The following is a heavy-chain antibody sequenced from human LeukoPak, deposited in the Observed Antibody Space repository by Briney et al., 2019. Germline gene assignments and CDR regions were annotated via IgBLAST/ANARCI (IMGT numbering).Heavy chain of an antibody. CDR1: GYTFTSYG. CDR2: ISAYNGNT. CDR3: ARVLSSSWVNYYYYYMDV. V-gene: IGHV1-18*01. D-gene: IGHD6-13*01. J-gene: IGHJ6*03. Sequence: GASVKVSCKASGYTFTSYGISWVRQAPGQGLEWMGWISAYNGNTNYGQKLQGRVTMTTDTSTSTAYMELRSLRSDDTAVYYCARVLSSSWVNYYYYYMDVWGKGTTVTVSS.